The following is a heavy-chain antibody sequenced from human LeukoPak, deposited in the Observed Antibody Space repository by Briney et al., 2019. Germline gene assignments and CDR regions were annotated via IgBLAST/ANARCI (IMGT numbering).Heavy chain of an antibody. D-gene: IGHD1-26*01. CDR2: IYTSGSS. CDR1: AGSISTYD. V-gene: IGHV4-4*09. CDR3: ARQPSSGSYSWSDP. J-gene: IGHJ5*02. Sequence: SETLSLTCTVSAGSISTYDWRWLRQPPGEGLEWLGYIYTSGSSNYNPALKSGSTISVDTPKNQFSLKLRPVTAADTAAYYRARQPSSGSYSWSDPWGQGTLVTVSS.